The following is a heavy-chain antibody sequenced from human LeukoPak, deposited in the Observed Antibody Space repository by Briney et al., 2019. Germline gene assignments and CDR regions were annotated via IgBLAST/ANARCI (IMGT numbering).Heavy chain of an antibody. CDR2: ISDSVSST. V-gene: IGHV3-23*01. CDR1: GFTFSSYA. D-gene: IGHD1-26*01. CDR3: AKVISSGSYYYFDF. Sequence: GGSLRLSCAASGFTFSSYAMSWVRQAPGKGLEWVSAISDSVSSTYYADSVKGRFTISRDNSKNTLYLQMNTLRAEDTAVYYCAKVISSGSYYYFDFWGQGTLVTVSS. J-gene: IGHJ4*02.